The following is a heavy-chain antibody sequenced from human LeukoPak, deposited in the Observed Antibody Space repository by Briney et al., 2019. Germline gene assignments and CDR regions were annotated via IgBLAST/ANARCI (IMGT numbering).Heavy chain of an antibody. D-gene: IGHD3-3*01. J-gene: IGHJ6*02. V-gene: IGHV1-46*01. CDR3: ARDRRYYDFWSGYSKTEYGMDV. CDR1: GYTFTSYG. Sequence: ASVKVSCKASGYTFTSYGISWVRQAPGQGLEWMGIINPSGGSTSYAQKFQGRVTMTRDTSTSTVYMELSSLRSEDTAVYYCARDRRYYDFWSGYSKTEYGMDVWGQGTTVTVSS. CDR2: INPSGGST.